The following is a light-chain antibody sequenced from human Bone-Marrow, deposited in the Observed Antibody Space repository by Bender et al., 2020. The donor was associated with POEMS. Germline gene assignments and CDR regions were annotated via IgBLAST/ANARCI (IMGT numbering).Light chain of an antibody. CDR2: RNN. V-gene: IGLV1-47*01. Sequence: QSVLTQSPSASGTPGQRVTISCSGSSSNIGTNYVYWYHQLPETAPKLLIYRNNQRPSGVPDRFSGSKSGTSASLVISGLRSEDEGDYYCAAWDDSLLEVFGGGTKVTVL. CDR3: AAWDDSLLEV. CDR1: SSNIGTNY. J-gene: IGLJ3*02.